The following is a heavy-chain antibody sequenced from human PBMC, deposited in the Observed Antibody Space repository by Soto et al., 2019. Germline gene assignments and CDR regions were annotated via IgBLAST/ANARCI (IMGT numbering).Heavy chain of an antibody. D-gene: IGHD2-2*01. J-gene: IGHJ6*02. CDR3: ARDYCISTSCYDYYYGMDV. CDR2: INAGNGNT. Sequence: GASVKVSCKASGYTFTSYAMHWVRQAPGQRLEWMGWINAGNGNTKYSQKFQGRVTITRDTSASTAYMELSSLRSEDTAVYYCARDYCISTSCYDYYYGMDVWGQGTTVTVSS. V-gene: IGHV1-3*01. CDR1: GYTFTSYA.